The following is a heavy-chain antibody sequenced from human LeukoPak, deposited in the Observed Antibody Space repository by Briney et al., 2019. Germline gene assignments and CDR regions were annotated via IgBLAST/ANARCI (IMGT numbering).Heavy chain of an antibody. CDR2: ISADGGST. Sequence: GGSLRLSCAASGFTFSSYSMSWVRQAPGKGLEWVSLISADGGSTFSADSVKGRFSISRDNSKNSLYLQMNSLRSEDTAMYYCAKESGKFDYWGQGTLVAVSS. CDR1: GFTFSSYS. V-gene: IGHV3-43*02. CDR3: AKESGKFDY. J-gene: IGHJ4*02.